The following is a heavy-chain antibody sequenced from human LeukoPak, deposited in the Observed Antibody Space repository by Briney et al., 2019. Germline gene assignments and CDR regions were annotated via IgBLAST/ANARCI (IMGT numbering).Heavy chain of an antibody. V-gene: IGHV3-30*14. CDR3: ARLAGTDAFDI. CDR2: ISYDGSNK. CDR1: GFTFSSYA. Sequence: GGSLRLSCAASGFTFSSYAMHWVRQAPGKGLEWVAVISYDGSNKDYADSVKGRFTISRDNSKNTLYLQMNSLRAEDTAVYYCARLAGTDAFDIWGQGTMVTVSS. D-gene: IGHD6-19*01. J-gene: IGHJ3*02.